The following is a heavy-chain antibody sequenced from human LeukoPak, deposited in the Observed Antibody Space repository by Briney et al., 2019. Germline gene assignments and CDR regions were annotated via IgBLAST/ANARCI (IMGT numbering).Heavy chain of an antibody. CDR1: GFIFSNND. V-gene: IGHV3-48*03. J-gene: IGHJ4*02. CDR2: ISSRGVTI. Sequence: TGGSLRLSCAASGFIFSNNDMHWVRQAPGKRLEWISYISSRGVTISYADSVKGRFTISRDNAKNSLYLQMNSLRAEDTAVYYCARGAAYSDWGQGTLVTVSS. CDR3: ARGAAYSD. D-gene: IGHD2-15*01.